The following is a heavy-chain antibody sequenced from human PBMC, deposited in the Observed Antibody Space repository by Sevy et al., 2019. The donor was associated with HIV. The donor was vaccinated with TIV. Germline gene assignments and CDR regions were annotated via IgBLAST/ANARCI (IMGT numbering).Heavy chain of an antibody. J-gene: IGHJ3*02. Sequence: GGSLRLSCTASGFTFSSYEMNWVRQAPGKGLEWVSYISNSGSNIYYSDSVKGRFTISRDNAKNSLYLQMNSLRAEDTAVYYCARNNCSITNCYMGDVFDIWGQGTMVTVSS. V-gene: IGHV3-48*03. CDR3: ARNNCSITNCYMGDVFDI. D-gene: IGHD2-2*02. CDR1: GFTFSSYE. CDR2: ISNSGSNI.